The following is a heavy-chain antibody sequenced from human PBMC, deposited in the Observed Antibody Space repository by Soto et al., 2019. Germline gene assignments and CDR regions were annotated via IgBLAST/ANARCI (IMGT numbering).Heavy chain of an antibody. V-gene: IGHV1-8*01. CDR1: GYTFTSYD. CDR3: ARGRAITGTMPS. Sequence: QVQLVQSGAEVKKPGASVKVSCKASGYTFTSYDINWVRQATGQGLEWMGWMNPNTGNTGYAQKLQGRVTMTRNTSISTAYMELSSLKSEDTAVYYCARGRAITGTMPSWGQGTLVTVSS. J-gene: IGHJ5*02. D-gene: IGHD1-20*01. CDR2: MNPNTGNT.